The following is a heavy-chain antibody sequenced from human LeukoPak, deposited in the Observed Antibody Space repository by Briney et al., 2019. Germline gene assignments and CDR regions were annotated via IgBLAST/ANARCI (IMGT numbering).Heavy chain of an antibody. V-gene: IGHV1-69*04. J-gene: IGHJ5*02. CDR3: ARDTRLLGHYWVWFDP. D-gene: IGHD2-8*02. CDR2: ISPILGIA. Sequence: ASVKVSCEASLGTFSSYAISWVRQAPGHGLEWMGRISPILGIANYAQKFQGKVPITADQSTSKAYKELSSLTSEDKGLYYCARDTRLLGHYWVWFDPWGQGTLVTVSS. CDR1: LGTFSSYA.